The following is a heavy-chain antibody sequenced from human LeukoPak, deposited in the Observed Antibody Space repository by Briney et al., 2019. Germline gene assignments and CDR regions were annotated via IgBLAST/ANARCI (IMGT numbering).Heavy chain of an antibody. CDR3: ASSGYYDSSGYYFFDY. V-gene: IGHV4-59*01. J-gene: IGHJ4*02. CDR2: IYYSGST. D-gene: IGHD3-22*01. CDR1: GGSISSYY. Sequence: SETLSLTCTVSGGSISSYYWTWIRQPPGKGLEWIGYIYYSGSTNYNPSLKSRVTISVDTSKNQFSLKLSSVTAADTAVYYCASSGYYDSSGYYFFDYWGQGTLVTVSS.